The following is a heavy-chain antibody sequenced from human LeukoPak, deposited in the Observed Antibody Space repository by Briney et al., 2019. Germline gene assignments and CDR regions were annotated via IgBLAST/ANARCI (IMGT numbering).Heavy chain of an antibody. V-gene: IGHV3-21*01. CDR1: GFTFSSYN. CDR3: ARDSGWSFDY. CDR2: IDSSSRYI. J-gene: IGHJ4*02. D-gene: IGHD6-19*01. Sequence: GGSLRLSCAASGFTFSSYNMDWVRQAPGKGLEWVSFIDSSSRYIYQADSVKGRLTISRDNAKNSLYLQMNSLRAEDTAVYYCARDSGWSFDYWGQGTLVTVSS.